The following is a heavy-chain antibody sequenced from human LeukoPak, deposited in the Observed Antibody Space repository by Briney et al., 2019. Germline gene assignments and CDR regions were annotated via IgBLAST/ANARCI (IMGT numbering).Heavy chain of an antibody. CDR3: AKAPGSGNEVYYYYYMDV. J-gene: IGHJ6*03. CDR1: GFTFSSYS. V-gene: IGHV3-30*02. D-gene: IGHD3-10*01. CDR2: IRNDESNK. Sequence: PGGSLRLSCAAAGFTFSSYSMHWVRQALGKGLRWVAFIRNDESNKYYADSVKGRFTISRDNSKNTLYLQMNSLRAEDTAVYYCAKAPGSGNEVYYYYYMDVWGKGTTVTVSS.